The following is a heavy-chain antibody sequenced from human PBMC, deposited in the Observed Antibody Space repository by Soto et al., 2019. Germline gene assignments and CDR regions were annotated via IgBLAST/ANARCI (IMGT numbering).Heavy chain of an antibody. Sequence: PGWSMRLSCAASGFTFSSYAMSWVRQAPGKGLEWVSAISGSGGSTYYADSVKGRFTISRDNSKNTLYLQMNSLRAEDTALYYCARESFMTMIGSLGNWGQGTLVTVSS. CDR2: ISGSGGST. CDR3: ARESFMTMIGSLGN. V-gene: IGHV3-23*01. J-gene: IGHJ4*02. D-gene: IGHD3-22*01. CDR1: GFTFSSYA.